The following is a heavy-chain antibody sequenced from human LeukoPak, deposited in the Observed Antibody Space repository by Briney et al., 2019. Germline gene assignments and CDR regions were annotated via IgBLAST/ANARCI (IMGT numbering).Heavy chain of an antibody. CDR3: ARVWVRRAAAGTLDY. D-gene: IGHD6-13*01. J-gene: IGHJ4*02. V-gene: IGHV3-7*01. CDR1: GFTFSSYW. Sequence: GGSLRLSCAASGFTFSSYWMSWVRQAPGKGLEWVANIKQDGSEKYYVDSVKGRFTISIDNAKNSLYLQMNSLRAEDTAVYYRARVWVRRAAAGTLDYWGQGTLVTVSS. CDR2: IKQDGSEK.